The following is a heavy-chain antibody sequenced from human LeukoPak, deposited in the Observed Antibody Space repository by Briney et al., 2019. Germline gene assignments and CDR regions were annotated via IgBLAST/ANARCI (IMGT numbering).Heavy chain of an antibody. V-gene: IGHV3-21*01. CDR3: ATSGGFVLPNAITGDWYMDV. CDR1: GFTCSDYS. Sequence: GGSLRLSCGASGFTCSDYSMNWVRQAPGKGLAWVASITSPGGYTYFADSVKGRFTISSYNAQNSLFLQMNSLRAEDTAVYFCATSGGFVLPNAITGDWYMDVWGRGNSVTVSS. J-gene: IGHJ6*03. D-gene: IGHD7-27*01. CDR2: ITSPGGYT.